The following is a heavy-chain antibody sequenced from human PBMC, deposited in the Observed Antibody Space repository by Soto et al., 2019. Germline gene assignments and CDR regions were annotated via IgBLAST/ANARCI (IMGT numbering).Heavy chain of an antibody. CDR3: AREGYGGEAPFAC. Sequence: QVKLVESGGGVVQPGRSLRLSCAASGFTFRSHGMHWVRRAPGKGLEWVAVIWYDGSHQYYGDSVKGRFTISRDNSKNTLSLQMNSLRAEDTAIYYCAREGYGGEAPFACWGQGTLVTVSS. CDR1: GFTFRSHG. J-gene: IGHJ4*02. V-gene: IGHV3-33*01. D-gene: IGHD2-21*01. CDR2: IWYDGSHQ.